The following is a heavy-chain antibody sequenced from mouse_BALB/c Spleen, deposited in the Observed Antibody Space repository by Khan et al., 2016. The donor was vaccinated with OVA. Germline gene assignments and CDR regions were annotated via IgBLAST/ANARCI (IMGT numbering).Heavy chain of an antibody. CDR2: ISSGGFT. CDR1: GFTFSSYA. Sequence: EVELVESGGGLVKPGGSLKLSCTASGFTFSSYAMSWVRQTPATRLEWFASISSGGFTYYPDSVKGRFTISSDNARNILYLQRSSLRSEDTAMYYCAEGLFLYDFDYWGQGTTLTVSS. V-gene: IGHV5-6-5*01. CDR3: AEGLFLYDFDY. J-gene: IGHJ2*01. D-gene: IGHD6-1*01.